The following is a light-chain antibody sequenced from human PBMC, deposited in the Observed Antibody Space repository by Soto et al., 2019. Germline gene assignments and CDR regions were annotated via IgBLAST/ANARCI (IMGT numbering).Light chain of an antibody. V-gene: IGKV3D-15*01. J-gene: IGKJ1*01. Sequence: EISMTESPATLSVSPGDNATLSCRASQSVSSHVVWYQQKPGQAPRLLISDSSTRAPGIPARFSGSGSGTEFTLTSSILQSDDSAVYCWQQGGDWPSFGLGTKVDI. CDR1: QSVSSH. CDR2: DSS. CDR3: QQGGDWPS.